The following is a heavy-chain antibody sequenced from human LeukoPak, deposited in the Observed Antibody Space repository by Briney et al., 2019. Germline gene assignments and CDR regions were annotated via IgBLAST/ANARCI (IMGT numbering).Heavy chain of an antibody. J-gene: IGHJ1*01. CDR2: INHSGST. Sequence: GSLRLSCAASGFTVSSNYVSWIRQPPGKGLEWIGEINHSGSTSYNPSLKSRVTISVDTSKNQFSLKLSSVTAADTAVYYCARPRGTSSGWYPEYFQHWGQGTLVTVSS. D-gene: IGHD6-19*01. V-gene: IGHV4-34*01. CDR3: ARPRGTSSGWYPEYFQH. CDR1: GFTVSSNY.